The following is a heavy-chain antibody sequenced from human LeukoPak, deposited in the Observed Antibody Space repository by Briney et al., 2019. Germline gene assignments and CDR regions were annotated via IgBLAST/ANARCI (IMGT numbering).Heavy chain of an antibody. CDR2: IYYSVGT. V-gene: IGHV4-59*01. CDR1: GGSISSYY. D-gene: IGHD3-9*01. J-gene: IGHJ5*02. Sequence: SETLSLTCTVSGGSISSYYWSWIRQPPGKGLECLGYIYYSVGTNYNPSLKSRVTISVDTSKNQFSLKLSSATAADTAVYYCAGTMYYDILTGFPFDPWGQGTLVTVSS. CDR3: AGTMYYDILTGFPFDP.